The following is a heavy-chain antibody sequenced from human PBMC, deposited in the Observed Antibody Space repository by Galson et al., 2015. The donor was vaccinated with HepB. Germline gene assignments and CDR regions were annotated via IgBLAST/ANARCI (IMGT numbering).Heavy chain of an antibody. CDR3: TTPTVDDAFHI. CDR2: IRSKPNSYAT. CDR1: GFTLSGSA. Sequence: SLRLSCAASGFTLSGSAMHWVRQASGKGLEWVGRIRSKPNSYATGYAASVKGRFTISRDDSKDTAYLQMDSLKTEDTAVYYCTTPTVDDAFHIWGQGTMVTVSP. D-gene: IGHD4-23*01. J-gene: IGHJ3*02. V-gene: IGHV3-73*01.